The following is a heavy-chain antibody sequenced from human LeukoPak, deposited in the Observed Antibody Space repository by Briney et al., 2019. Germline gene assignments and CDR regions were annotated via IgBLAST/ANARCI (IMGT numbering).Heavy chain of an antibody. J-gene: IGHJ4*02. CDR2: LYSGGTT. Sequence: GGSLRLSCAASGFTFSRYSVNWVRQAPEMGLEWVSVLYSGGTTYYADSVKGRFTISRDNSKNTLYLQMDSLRAEDTAVYYCAREPGTDYRKYYFDYWGQGTLVTVSP. D-gene: IGHD1-14*01. V-gene: IGHV3-53*01. CDR1: GFTFSRYS. CDR3: AREPGTDYRKYYFDY.